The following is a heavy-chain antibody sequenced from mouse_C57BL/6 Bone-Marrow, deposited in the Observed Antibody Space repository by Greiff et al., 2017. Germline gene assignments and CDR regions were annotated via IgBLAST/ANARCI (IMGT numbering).Heavy chain of an antibody. CDR2: IRSKSNNYAT. D-gene: IGHD2-3*01. CDR1: GFSFNTYA. V-gene: IGHV10-1*01. CDR3: VRQGWLLPFYFDY. J-gene: IGHJ2*01. Sequence: EVQLVESGGGLVQPKGSLKLSCAASGFSFNTYAMNWVRQAPGKGLEWVARIRSKSNNYATYYADSVKDRFTISRDDSESMLYLQMNNLKTEDTAMYYGVRQGWLLPFYFDYWGQGTTLTVSS.